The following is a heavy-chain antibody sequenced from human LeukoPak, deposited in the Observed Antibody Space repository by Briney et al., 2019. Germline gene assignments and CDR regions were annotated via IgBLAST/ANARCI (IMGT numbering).Heavy chain of an antibody. Sequence: ASVKVSCKASGYTFTNYYMHWVRQAPGQGLEWMGWINPNSGGTNYAQKFQGRVTMTRDTSISTAYMELSRLRSDDTAVYYCAREYYYDSSGYYEPDYWGQGTLVTVSS. CDR1: GYTFTNYY. D-gene: IGHD3-22*01. V-gene: IGHV1-2*02. J-gene: IGHJ4*02. CDR2: INPNSGGT. CDR3: AREYYYDSSGYYEPDY.